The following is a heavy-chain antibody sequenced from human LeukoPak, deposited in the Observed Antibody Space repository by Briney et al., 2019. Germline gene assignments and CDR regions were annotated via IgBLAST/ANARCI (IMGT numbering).Heavy chain of an antibody. CDR3: AKRLEDRYGSGSYGAFDI. D-gene: IGHD3-10*01. V-gene: IGHV6-1*01. J-gene: IGHJ3*02. CDR1: GDSVSSNSAA. Sequence: SQTLSLTCAISGDSVSSNSAAWNWIRQSPSRGLEWLGRTYYRSKWYNDYAVSVKSRITINPDTSKNQFSLQLNSVTPEDTAVYYCAKRLEDRYGSGSYGAFDIWGQGTMVTVSS. CDR2: TYYRSKWYN.